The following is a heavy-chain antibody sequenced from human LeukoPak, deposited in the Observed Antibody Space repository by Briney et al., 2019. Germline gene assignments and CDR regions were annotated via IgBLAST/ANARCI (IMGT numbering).Heavy chain of an antibody. CDR2: IYYSGST. V-gene: IGHV4-39*07. Sequence: SETLSLTCTVSGGSISSSSYYWGWIRQPPGKGLEWIGSIYYSGSTYYNPSLKSRVTISVDTSKNQFSLKLSSVTAADTAVYYCGRLEPHGWYYFDYWGQGTLVTVSS. D-gene: IGHD6-19*01. CDR3: GRLEPHGWYYFDY. J-gene: IGHJ4*02. CDR1: GGSISSSSYY.